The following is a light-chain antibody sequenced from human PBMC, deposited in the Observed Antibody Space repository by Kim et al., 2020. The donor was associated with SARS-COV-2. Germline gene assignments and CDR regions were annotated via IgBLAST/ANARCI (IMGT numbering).Light chain of an antibody. V-gene: IGKV3-20*01. Sequence: SPGERATLSCRASQRVCSIGLAWYQKKSGQAPRLLIYSVSTRATGIPDRFSGSGSGTDFTLTISRLEPEDSAMYYCQQYSIRPPYTVGQGTKLEI. CDR1: QRVCSIG. CDR2: SVS. CDR3: QQYSIRPPYT. J-gene: IGKJ2*01.